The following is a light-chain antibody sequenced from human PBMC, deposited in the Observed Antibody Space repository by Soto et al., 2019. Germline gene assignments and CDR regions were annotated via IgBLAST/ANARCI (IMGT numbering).Light chain of an antibody. V-gene: IGKV3-15*01. Sequence: EILMTQSPATLSVSPGERATLSCRASQSVSSNLAWFQHKPGQAPRLLIYGASTRATGIPARFSGSGSGTEVTLTISSLQSEDFAVYYCQQYNNWPRTFGRGTKVEIK. CDR2: GAS. J-gene: IGKJ1*01. CDR1: QSVSSN. CDR3: QQYNNWPRT.